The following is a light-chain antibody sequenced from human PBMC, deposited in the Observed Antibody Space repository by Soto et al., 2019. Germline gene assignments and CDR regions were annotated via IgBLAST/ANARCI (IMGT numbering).Light chain of an antibody. V-gene: IGLV1-40*01. CDR1: SSNIGAGYD. J-gene: IGLJ3*02. Sequence: QSVLTQPPSVSGAPGQRVTTSCTGSSSNIGAGYDVHWYQQLAGTGPKLLIYGNNNRPSGVPDRFSGSKSGTSASLAITGLQAEDEADYYCQSYDSSLSGWVFGGGTKLTVL. CDR2: GNN. CDR3: QSYDSSLSGWV.